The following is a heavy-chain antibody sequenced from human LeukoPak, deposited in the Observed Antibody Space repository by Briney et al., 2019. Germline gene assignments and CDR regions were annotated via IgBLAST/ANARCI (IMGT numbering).Heavy chain of an antibody. Sequence: ASVKVSCKGSGYTLTELSMHWVRQAPGKGLGWMGGFDPENGETIYAQKFQGRVAMTEDTSTDTAYLELSSLRSEDTVVYYCATGPLYGLLDYWGQGTLVTVSS. CDR2: FDPENGET. V-gene: IGHV1-24*01. CDR1: GYTLTELS. CDR3: ATGPLYGLLDY. D-gene: IGHD3-16*01. J-gene: IGHJ4*02.